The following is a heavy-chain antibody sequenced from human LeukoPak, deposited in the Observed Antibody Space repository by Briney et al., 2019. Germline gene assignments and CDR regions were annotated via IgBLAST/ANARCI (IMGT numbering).Heavy chain of an antibody. Sequence: VASVKVSCKASGGTFSSYAISWVRQAPGQGLEWMGGIIPIFGTANYAQKFQGRVTITADESTSTAYMELSSLRSEDTAVYYCARGGVPAAISSFLRYWGQGTLVTVSS. CDR3: ARGGVPAAISSFLRY. CDR1: GGTFSSYA. CDR2: IIPIFGTA. V-gene: IGHV1-69*13. D-gene: IGHD2-2*01. J-gene: IGHJ4*02.